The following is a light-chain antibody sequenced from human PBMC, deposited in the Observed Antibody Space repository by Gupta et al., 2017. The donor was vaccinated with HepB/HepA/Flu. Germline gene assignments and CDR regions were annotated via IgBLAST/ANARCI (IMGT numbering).Light chain of an antibody. CDR2: LNSDGSH. V-gene: IGLV4-69*01. Sequence: QLVLTQSPSASASLGASVKLTCTLSSGHSSYAIAWHQQQPEKGPRYLMKLNSDGSHSKGDGIPDRFSGSISGAERYLTISSLQSEDEADYYCQTWGTGLWVFGGGTKLTVL. CDR3: QTWGTGLWV. CDR1: SGHSSYA. J-gene: IGLJ3*02.